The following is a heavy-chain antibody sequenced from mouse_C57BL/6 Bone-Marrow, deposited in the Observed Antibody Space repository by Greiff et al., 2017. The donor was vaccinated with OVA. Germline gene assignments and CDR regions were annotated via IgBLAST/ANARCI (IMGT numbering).Heavy chain of an antibody. CDR1: GYTFTDYY. D-gene: IGHD1-1*01. Sequence: EVQLQQSGPELVKPGASVKISCKASGYTFTDYYMNWVKQSHGKSLEWIGDINPNNGGTSYNQKFKGKATLTVDKSSSTAYMELRSLTSEDSAVYYCARDYGSSYGSAMDYWGQGTSVTVSS. CDR3: ARDYGSSYGSAMDY. J-gene: IGHJ4*01. V-gene: IGHV1-26*01. CDR2: INPNNGGT.